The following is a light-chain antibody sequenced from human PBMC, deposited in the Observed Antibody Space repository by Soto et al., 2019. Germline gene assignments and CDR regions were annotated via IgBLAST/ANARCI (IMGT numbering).Light chain of an antibody. CDR3: TSFSTGSSYVI. CDR2: LEGSGSY. Sequence: QTVVTQSSSASASLGSSVKLTCTLSSGHSSYIIAWHQQQPGKAPRYLMKLEGSGSYNKGSGVPDRFSGSSSGADRYLTISNLQSEDEADYYCTSFSTGSSYVIFGGGTKLTVL. V-gene: IGLV4-60*03. CDR1: SGHSSYI. J-gene: IGLJ2*01.